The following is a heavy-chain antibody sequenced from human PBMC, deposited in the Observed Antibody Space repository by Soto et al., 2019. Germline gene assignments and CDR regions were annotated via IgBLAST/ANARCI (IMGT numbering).Heavy chain of an antibody. CDR3: ARDRRGSGTWSPYYFDY. J-gene: IGHJ4*02. V-gene: IGHV4-59*01. Sequence: SETLSLTCTVSGGTMSSYYWSWIRQAPGKGLERIGYVYDSGSTDYNPSLKSRLTISLDTSKNLFSLKLSFVTAADTAVYYCARDRRGSGTWSPYYFDYWGQGIMVTVS. CDR2: VYDSGST. CDR1: GGTMSSYY. D-gene: IGHD3-10*01.